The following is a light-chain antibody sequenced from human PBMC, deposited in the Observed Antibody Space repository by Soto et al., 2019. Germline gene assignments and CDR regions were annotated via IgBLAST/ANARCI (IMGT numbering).Light chain of an antibody. Sequence: DIVMTQSPDFLAVSLGERATINCRSSQTVLYSSNNKNYLAWYQQKPGQPPKLLIYWASTRESGVPDRFSGSGSGTDFTLTISSLQAEDVATYYCQQYYFTPVTFGPGTKVDIK. CDR2: WAS. J-gene: IGKJ3*01. CDR3: QQYYFTPVT. V-gene: IGKV4-1*01. CDR1: QTVLYSSNNKNY.